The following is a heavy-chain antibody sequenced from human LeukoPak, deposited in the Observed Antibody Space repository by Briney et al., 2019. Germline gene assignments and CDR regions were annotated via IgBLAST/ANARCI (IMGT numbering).Heavy chain of an antibody. CDR1: GYTFTGFH. CDR2: INPNSGGT. J-gene: IGHJ6*03. CDR3: ARTHSSGWYSVGYYYVDV. D-gene: IGHD6-19*01. V-gene: IGHV1-2*02. Sequence: ASVKVSCKASGYTFTGFHMHWVRQAPGQGLEWMGWINPNSGGTNYAQKLQGRVTMTTDTSTSTAYVDLRSLRSDDTAVYYCARTHSSGWYSVGYYYVDVWGKGTTVTVSS.